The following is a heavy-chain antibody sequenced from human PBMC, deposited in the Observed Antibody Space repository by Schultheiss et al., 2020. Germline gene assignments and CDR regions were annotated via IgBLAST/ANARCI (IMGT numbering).Heavy chain of an antibody. J-gene: IGHJ4*02. Sequence: GGSLRLSCAASGFTFSTYWLSWVRQAPGKGLEWVAVISYDGSNKYYADSVKGRFTISRDDSKNTLCLQMNSLRTEDTAVYYCARGYTSTCHTCGYYFDSWGKGTLVTVSS. V-gene: IGHV3-30*01. CDR3: ARGYTSTCHTCGYYFDS. CDR2: ISYDGSNK. CDR1: GFTFSTYW. D-gene: IGHD6-13*01.